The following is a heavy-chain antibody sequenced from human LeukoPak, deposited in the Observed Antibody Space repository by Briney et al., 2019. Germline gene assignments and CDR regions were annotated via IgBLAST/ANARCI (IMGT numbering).Heavy chain of an antibody. Sequence: PSETLSLTCTVSGGSISSYYWSWIRQPPGKGLEWIGYIYNSENTHYNPSLKSRVTIPVDTSKRQFSLKLFSVTAADTAVYYCARSHKAMAGEGLFDYWGQGTLITVSS. CDR3: ARSHKAMAGEGLFDY. CDR1: GGSISSYY. CDR2: IYNSENT. V-gene: IGHV4-59*01. D-gene: IGHD5-18*01. J-gene: IGHJ4*02.